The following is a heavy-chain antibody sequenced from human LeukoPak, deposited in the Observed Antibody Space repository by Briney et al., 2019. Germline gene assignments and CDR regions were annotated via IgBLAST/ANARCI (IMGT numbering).Heavy chain of an antibody. V-gene: IGHV1-2*02. CDR1: GYTFTDYY. CDR3: AKVAFDSSGYQYYSDS. D-gene: IGHD3-22*01. J-gene: IGHJ4*02. CDR2: FNPTGGGS. Sequence: ASVKVSCKASGYTFTDYYMHWVRQVPGQGLEWVGWFNPTGGGSHLAQKFQGRVALTMDASINTAYLDVIRLRSDDTAFYYWAKVAFDSSGYQYYSDSWGQGSLVTVSS.